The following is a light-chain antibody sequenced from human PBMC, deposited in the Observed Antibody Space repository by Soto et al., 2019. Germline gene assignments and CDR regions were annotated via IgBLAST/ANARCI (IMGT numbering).Light chain of an antibody. CDR1: NNDIGGYTY. CDR3: SSYSRSINEV. V-gene: IGLV2-8*01. J-gene: IGLJ1*01. Sequence: QPALTQPPSASGSPGQSVTISCTGANNDIGGYTYVSWYQQLPGKAPKLMIYEVNKRPSGIPDRFSGSKSGNTASLTASGLQPDDEAEYFCSSYSRSINEVFGNGTKGTVL. CDR2: EVN.